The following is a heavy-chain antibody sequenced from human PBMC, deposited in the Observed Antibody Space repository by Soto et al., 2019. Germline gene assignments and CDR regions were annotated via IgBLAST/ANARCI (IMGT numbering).Heavy chain of an antibody. Sequence: PSATLSLTCTVSGGSISPHYWSWLRQPPGKGLEWVGYIYYGGSTSYNPSLKSRVTISLETSKSQFSLRLSSVTAADTAVYYCARLGEYYQSIDPWGPGTLATVS. CDR3: ARLGEYYQSIDP. J-gene: IGHJ5*02. D-gene: IGHD2-2*01. V-gene: IGHV4-59*08. CDR2: IYYGGST. CDR1: GGSISPHY.